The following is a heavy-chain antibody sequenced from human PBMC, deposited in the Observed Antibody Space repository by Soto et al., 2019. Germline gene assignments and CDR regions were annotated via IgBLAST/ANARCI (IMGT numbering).Heavy chain of an antibody. CDR2: INPNSGGT. D-gene: IGHD2-2*02. Sequence: VASVKVSCKASGYTFTGYYMHWVRQAPGQGLEWMGWINPNSGGTNYAQKFQGRVTMTRDTSISTAYMELSRLRSDDTAVYYCARGYCSSTSCYKAFDPWGQGTLVTVSS. CDR3: ARGYCSSTSCYKAFDP. CDR1: GYTFTGYY. V-gene: IGHV1-2*02. J-gene: IGHJ5*02.